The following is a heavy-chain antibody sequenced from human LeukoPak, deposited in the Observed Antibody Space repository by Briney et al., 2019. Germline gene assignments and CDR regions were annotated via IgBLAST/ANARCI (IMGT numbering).Heavy chain of an antibody. Sequence: PSETLSLTCTVSGGSINNYYWSWIRQPPGKGLEWSGYIYYRGSTNYNPCLKSRVTFSVDTSKDQFSLKLNSVTAADTAVYYCARESYCSGGSYRRGRFDPWGQGTLVTVSS. CDR2: IYYRGST. CDR3: ARESYCSGGSYRRGRFDP. V-gene: IGHV4-59*01. D-gene: IGHD2-15*01. CDR1: GGSINNYY. J-gene: IGHJ5*02.